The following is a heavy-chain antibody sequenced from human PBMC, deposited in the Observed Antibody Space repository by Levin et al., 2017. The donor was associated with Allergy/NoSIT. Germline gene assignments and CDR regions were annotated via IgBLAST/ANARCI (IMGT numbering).Heavy chain of an antibody. CDR1: GDSISSRNW. D-gene: IGHD3-10*01. CDR3: ARGQYSSGTLNWFDP. CDR2: IYHSGTT. Sequence: PGGSLRLSCGVSGDSISSRNWWNWVRQPPGKGLEWIGEIYHSGTTNYNPSLKSRVTISVDKSKNQFSLKLSSVTAADTAVYYCARGQYSSGTLNWFDPWGQGTLVTVSS. V-gene: IGHV4-4*02. J-gene: IGHJ5*02.